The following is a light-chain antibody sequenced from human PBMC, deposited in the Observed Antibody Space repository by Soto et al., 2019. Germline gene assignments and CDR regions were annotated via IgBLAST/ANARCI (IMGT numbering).Light chain of an antibody. CDR1: SSNVGGYNY. CDR2: DVS. CDR3: CSYAGSYTLGV. Sequence: QSALTQPRSVSGSPGQSVTISCTGTSSNVGGYNYVSWYQQQTGKAPKLMIYDVSKRPSGVPDRFSGSESGNTASLTISGLQAEDEADYYCCSYAGSYTLGVFGGGTKLTVL. V-gene: IGLV2-11*01. J-gene: IGLJ2*01.